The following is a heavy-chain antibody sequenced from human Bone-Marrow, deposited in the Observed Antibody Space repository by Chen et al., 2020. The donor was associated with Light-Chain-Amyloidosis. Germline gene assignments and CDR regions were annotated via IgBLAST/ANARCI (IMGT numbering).Heavy chain of an antibody. CDR3: AKDISYDDILPGYPADAFDI. CDR2: ISGGGGSR. CDR1: GFAFSRYA. V-gene: IGHV3-23*04. Sequence: EVQLVESGGGLLQRGGSLRLPCEASGFAFSRYALRWVRQAPGKGLEWVSSISGGGGSRYYGDSVKGRLTISRDNSKNALFLQVNSLRAEDTAVYYCAKDISYDDILPGYPADAFDIWGQGTMVTVSS. D-gene: IGHD3-9*01. J-gene: IGHJ3*02.